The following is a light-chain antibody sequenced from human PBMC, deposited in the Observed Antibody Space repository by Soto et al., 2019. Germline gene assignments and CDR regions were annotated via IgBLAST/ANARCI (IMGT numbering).Light chain of an antibody. CDR2: VAS. CDR1: QSVSSSY. CDR3: QQYGSSPPYP. V-gene: IGKV3-20*01. J-gene: IGKJ2*01. Sequence: EIVLTQSPGTLSLSPGERATLSCRASQSVSSSYLAWYQQKPGQAPRLLIYVASSRATGIPDRFSGSGSGTDFTLTISRLEPEDFAVYYCQQYGSSPPYPFGQGTKLEIK.